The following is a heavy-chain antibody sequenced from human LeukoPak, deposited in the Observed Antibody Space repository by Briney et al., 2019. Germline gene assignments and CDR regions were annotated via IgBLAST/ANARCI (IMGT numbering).Heavy chain of an antibody. V-gene: IGHV4-39*01. Sequence: SETLSLTCTVSGGSISSSTYYWGWIRRPPGKGLEWIGSIYYSGCTYYNPSLKSRVTVSVDTSKNQFSLNLSSVTAADTAVYYCVRGSTLRHYQYWGQGTLVTVS. D-gene: IGHD3-16*01. J-gene: IGHJ4*02. CDR3: VRGSTLRHYQY. CDR1: GGSISSSTYY. CDR2: IYYSGCT.